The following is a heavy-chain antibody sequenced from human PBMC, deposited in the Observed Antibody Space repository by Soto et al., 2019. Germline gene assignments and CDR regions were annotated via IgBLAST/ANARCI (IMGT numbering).Heavy chain of an antibody. CDR1: GFTFSSYA. J-gene: IGHJ1*01. Sequence: EVQLLESGGGLVQPGGSLRLSCAASGFTFSSYAMSWVRQAPGKGLEWVSAISGSGGSTYYADYVKGPFTISRDNSKNTRYMQMSSMRAEDTAVYYCAKETRIAAAGTRHFQHWGQGTLVTVSS. CDR3: AKETRIAAAGTRHFQH. V-gene: IGHV3-23*01. D-gene: IGHD6-13*01. CDR2: ISGSGGST.